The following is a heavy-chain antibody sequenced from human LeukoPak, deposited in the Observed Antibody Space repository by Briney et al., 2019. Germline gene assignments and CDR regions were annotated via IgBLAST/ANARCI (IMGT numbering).Heavy chain of an antibody. Sequence: SETLSLTCTVSGGSISSGGHSWSWIRQPPGKGLEWIGYIYHSGSGSTYYNPSLKSRVTISIDKSKNQFSLKLNSVTAADTAVYYCARAPPEGTMALGYWGQGTLVTVSS. J-gene: IGHJ4*02. D-gene: IGHD3-10*01. CDR2: IYHSGSGST. CDR1: GGSISSGGHS. CDR3: ARAPPEGTMALGY. V-gene: IGHV4-30-2*01.